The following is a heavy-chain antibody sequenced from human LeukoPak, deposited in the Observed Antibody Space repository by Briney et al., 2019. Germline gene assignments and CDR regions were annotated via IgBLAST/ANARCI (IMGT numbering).Heavy chain of an antibody. V-gene: IGHV4-59*08. CDR2: IYYSGST. D-gene: IGHD3-10*01. Sequence: SETLSLTCTVSGGSISSYYWSWIRQPPGKGLEWIGYIYYSGSTNYNPPLKSRVTISVDTSKNQFSLKLSSVTAADTAVYYCARAYYYGSGSYGLDYWGQGTLVTVSS. CDR3: ARAYYYGSGSYGLDY. J-gene: IGHJ4*02. CDR1: GGSISSYY.